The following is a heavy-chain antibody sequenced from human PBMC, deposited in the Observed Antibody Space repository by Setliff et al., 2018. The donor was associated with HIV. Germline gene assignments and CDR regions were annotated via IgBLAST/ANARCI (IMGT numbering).Heavy chain of an antibody. Sequence: TSETLSLTCTISGGSFGVYRWSWIRQSAGRGLEWIGRIDSSGTTDYKPSLKGRVAISVDTSRNQFSLRVTSVTAAYTAVYFCARDRHSSGLGSYGPWGPGILVTVSS. CDR1: GGSFGVYR. D-gene: IGHD3-10*01. V-gene: IGHV4-4*07. CDR3: ARDRHSSGLGSYGP. J-gene: IGHJ5*02. CDR2: IDSSGTT.